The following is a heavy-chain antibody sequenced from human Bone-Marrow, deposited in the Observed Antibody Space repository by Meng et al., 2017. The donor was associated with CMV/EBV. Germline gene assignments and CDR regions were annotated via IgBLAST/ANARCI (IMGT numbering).Heavy chain of an antibody. Sequence: GGSLRLSCAASGFTFSSYWMHWVRQAPGKGLVWVSRINSDGSSTSYADSVKGRFTISRDNAKNTLYLQMNSLRAEDTAVYYCAKVFARWELHDFDYWGQGTLVTVSS. CDR3: AKVFARWELHDFDY. D-gene: IGHD1-26*01. J-gene: IGHJ4*02. V-gene: IGHV3-74*01. CDR2: INSDGSST. CDR1: GFTFSSYW.